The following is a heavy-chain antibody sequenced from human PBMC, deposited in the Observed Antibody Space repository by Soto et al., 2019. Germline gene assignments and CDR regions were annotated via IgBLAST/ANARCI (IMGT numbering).Heavy chain of an antibody. CDR2: INGDGSNT. Sequence: TGGSLRLSCAASGLTFSRDWMHWVRQAPGKGLVWVSRINGDGSNTYYADSVKGRFTISRDNAKNTLYLQMNSLRIEDTAVYYCTGGLRVPSPSFYWGRGALVTVSS. D-gene: IGHD4-17*01. V-gene: IGHV3-74*01. CDR1: GLTFSRDW. CDR3: TGGLRVPSPSFY. J-gene: IGHJ4*02.